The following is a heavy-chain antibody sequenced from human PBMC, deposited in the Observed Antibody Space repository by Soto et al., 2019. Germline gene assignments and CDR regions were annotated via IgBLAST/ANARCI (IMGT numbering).Heavy chain of an antibody. J-gene: IGHJ6*03. CDR3: QWSSLKASDTAMYYCARHPPHKQNYDFWSGYYPNYYYYMDV. CDR1: GGSISSYY. V-gene: IGHV4-59*01. Sequence: SETLSLTCTVSGGSISSYYWTWIRQPPGKGLEWIAYIYYSGGAIYNPSLKSRVTISVDTSKSEFSLRVTISADKSISTAYLQWSSLKASDTAMYYCARHPPHKQNYDFWSGYYPNYYYYMDVWGKGTTVTVSS. D-gene: IGHD3-3*01. CDR2: IYYSGGA.